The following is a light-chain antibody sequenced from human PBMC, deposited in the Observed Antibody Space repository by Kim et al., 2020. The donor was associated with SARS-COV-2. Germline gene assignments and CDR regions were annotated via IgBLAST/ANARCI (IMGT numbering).Light chain of an antibody. J-gene: IGKJ1*01. CDR2: AAS. CDR1: QAIGNY. V-gene: IGKV1-9*01. Sequence: ASVGERVTITCRASQAIGNYLAWYQQDPGKAPKLLIYAASTLRTGVPSRFSGSGSRTEFTLTISSLQPEDFTTYFCQQYNVLPRTFGQGTKVDIK. CDR3: QQYNVLPRT.